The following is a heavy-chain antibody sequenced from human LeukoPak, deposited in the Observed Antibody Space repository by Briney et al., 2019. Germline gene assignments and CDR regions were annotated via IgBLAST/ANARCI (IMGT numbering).Heavy chain of an antibody. J-gene: IGHJ4*02. Sequence: SQTLSLTCTVSGVSISSGGYYWSWIRQPPGKGLEWIGYIYHSGSTYYNPSLKSRVTISVDRSKNQFSLKLSSVTAADTAVYYCARELEKTATLYYFDYWGQGTLVTVSS. V-gene: IGHV4-30-2*01. CDR3: ARELEKTATLYYFDY. D-gene: IGHD2/OR15-2a*01. CDR1: GVSISSGGYY. CDR2: IYHSGST.